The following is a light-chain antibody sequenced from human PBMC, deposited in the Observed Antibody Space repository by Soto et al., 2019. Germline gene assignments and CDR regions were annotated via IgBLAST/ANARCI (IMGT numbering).Light chain of an antibody. CDR1: QSISSY. V-gene: IGKV1-39*01. Sequence: DIQMTQSPSSLSASVGDRVTITCRASQSISSYLNWYQQKPGKAPKLLIYAASSLQSGVPSRFSGSGSGTDFTLTISSLQPEDFANYYCQQSYSTLFTFGPGTQVDIK. CDR3: QQSYSTLFT. CDR2: AAS. J-gene: IGKJ3*01.